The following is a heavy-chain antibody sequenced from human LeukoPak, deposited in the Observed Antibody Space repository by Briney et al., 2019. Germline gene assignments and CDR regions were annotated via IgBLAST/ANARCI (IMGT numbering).Heavy chain of an antibody. Sequence: GGSLRLSCAASGFTFSIYDIRWVSQATGKGLEWVSPIGTAGDTYYPGSVKGRFTISRENAKNSLYLQMNSLRAGDTSVYYCAREEFAMVRGVISRVYGMDVWGQGTTVTVSS. J-gene: IGHJ6*02. CDR1: GFTFSIYD. CDR2: IGTAGDT. CDR3: AREEFAMVRGVISRVYGMDV. V-gene: IGHV3-13*01. D-gene: IGHD3-10*01.